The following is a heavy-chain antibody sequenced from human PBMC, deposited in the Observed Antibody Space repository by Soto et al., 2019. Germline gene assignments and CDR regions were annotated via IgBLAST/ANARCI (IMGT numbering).Heavy chain of an antibody. Sequence: SETQSLTSTFSGFSIRSYYWSWIRQPPGKGLEWIGYIYYSGSTNYNPSLKSRVTISVDTSKNQFSLKLSSVTAADTAVYYCAGENYGDYVSYWGQGTLVTV. CDR1: GFSIRSYY. V-gene: IGHV4-59*01. D-gene: IGHD4-17*01. CDR2: IYYSGST. CDR3: AGENYGDYVSY. J-gene: IGHJ4*02.